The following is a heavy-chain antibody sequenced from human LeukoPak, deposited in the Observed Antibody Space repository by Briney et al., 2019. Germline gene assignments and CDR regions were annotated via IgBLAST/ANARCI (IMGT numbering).Heavy chain of an antibody. V-gene: IGHV4-61*02. J-gene: IGHJ6*03. CDR2: IYTSGST. CDR3: ARDGVLGYYGSGSPRYYSYYMDV. CDR1: GGSISSGSYY. Sequence: SETLSLTCTVSGGSISSGSYYWSWIRQPAGKGLEWIGRIYTSGSTNYNPSLKSRVTISVDTSKNQFSLKLSSVTAADTAVYYCARDGVLGYYGSGSPRYYSYYMDVWGKGTTVTVSS. D-gene: IGHD3-10*01.